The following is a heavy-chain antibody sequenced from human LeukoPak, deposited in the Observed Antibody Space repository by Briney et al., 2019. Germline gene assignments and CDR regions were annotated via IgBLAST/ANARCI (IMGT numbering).Heavy chain of an antibody. Sequence: GGSLRLSCAASGLTFSSYGMHWVRQAPGKGLEWVAVISYDGSNKYYADSVKGRFTISRDNSKNTLYLQMNSLRAEDTAVYYCAKDLNLQWTLDYWGQATLVTVSS. V-gene: IGHV3-30*18. CDR1: GLTFSSYG. CDR3: AKDLNLQWTLDY. J-gene: IGHJ4*02. CDR2: ISYDGSNK. D-gene: IGHD4-11*01.